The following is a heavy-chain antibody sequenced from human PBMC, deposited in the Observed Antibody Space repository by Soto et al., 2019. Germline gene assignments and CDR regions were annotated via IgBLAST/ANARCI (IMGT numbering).Heavy chain of an antibody. CDR3: ARGPNPYYYYGMDG. CDR2: IYSGGST. J-gene: IGHJ6*02. D-gene: IGHD7-27*01. Sequence: GGSLRLSCAASGFTVSSDYMSWVRQAPGKGLEWVSVIYSGGSTYYADSVKGRFTISRDNSKNTLYLQMNSLRAEDTAVYYCARGPNPYYYYGMDGWGQGTTVTVSS. CDR1: GFTVSSDY. V-gene: IGHV3-53*01.